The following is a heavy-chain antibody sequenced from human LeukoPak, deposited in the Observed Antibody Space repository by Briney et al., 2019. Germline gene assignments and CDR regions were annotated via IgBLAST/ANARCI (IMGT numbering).Heavy chain of an antibody. J-gene: IGHJ3*02. CDR3: ARATYSGSYYSAFDI. Sequence: PGGSLRLSCAASGFTFSSYSMSWVRQAPGKGLEWVSSISSSSSYIYYADSVKGRFTISRDNAKNSLYLQMNSLRAEDTAVYYCARATYSGSYYSAFDIWGQGTMVTVSS. D-gene: IGHD1-26*01. CDR2: ISSSSSYI. V-gene: IGHV3-21*01. CDR1: GFTFSSYS.